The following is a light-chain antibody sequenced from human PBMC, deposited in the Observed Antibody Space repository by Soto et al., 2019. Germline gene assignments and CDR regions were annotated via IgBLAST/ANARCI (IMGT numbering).Light chain of an antibody. J-gene: IGLJ2*01. V-gene: IGLV1-51*02. Sequence: QSVLTQPPSVSAAPGQRVTISCSGSTSNIGYNFVSWYQQFPGAAPKLLIFENDKRVSGTPDLFSGSKSGTSGTLAITGLQTGDEADYYCETWESRLSIAVFGGGTKLNVL. CDR3: ETWESRLSIAV. CDR2: END. CDR1: TSNIGYNF.